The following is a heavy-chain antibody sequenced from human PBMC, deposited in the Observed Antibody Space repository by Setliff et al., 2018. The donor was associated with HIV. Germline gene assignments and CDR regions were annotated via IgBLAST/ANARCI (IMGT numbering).Heavy chain of an antibody. J-gene: IGHJ4*02. CDR3: ARVKSGSLGGYVDY. Sequence: ETLSLTCTVTGGSISSSSYYWGWIRQPPGKGLEWIGSMYYSGSAYYSPSLKSRVTMSVDTSKNQFSLKLSSVTAADTAVYYCARVKSGSLGGYVDYWGQGTLVTVSS. CDR1: GGSISSSSYY. D-gene: IGHD3-10*01. CDR2: MYYSGSA. V-gene: IGHV4-39*07.